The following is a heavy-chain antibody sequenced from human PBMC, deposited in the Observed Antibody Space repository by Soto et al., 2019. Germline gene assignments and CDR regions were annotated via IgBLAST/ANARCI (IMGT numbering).Heavy chain of an antibody. CDR1: GFTFSSYG. J-gene: IGHJ1*01. CDR3: ARDDGREIQH. V-gene: IGHV3-33*01. Sequence: QVQLVESGGGVVQPGRSLRLSCAASGFTFSSYGMHWVRQAPGMGLEWVAFIWYDGSNNYYADSMKGRFTISRDNSKNTLYLQRNSRSAEDTAVYYCARDDGREIQHWGQGTLVTVSS. CDR2: IWYDGSNN.